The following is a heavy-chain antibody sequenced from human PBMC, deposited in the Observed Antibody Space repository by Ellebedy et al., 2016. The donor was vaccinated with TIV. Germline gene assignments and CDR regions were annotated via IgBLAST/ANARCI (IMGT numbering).Heavy chain of an antibody. V-gene: IGHV3-43*01. J-gene: IGHJ4*02. CDR2: INWDGTYT. D-gene: IGHD3-10*01. CDR1: GFTFDEFT. CDR3: VGGSVSRGDY. Sequence: PGGSLRLSCAASGFTFDEFTMHWVRQGPGKGLEWVSSINWDGTYTFYADSVKARFTISRDNRKTSLYLQMDHLRPEDTALYYCVGGSVSRGDYWGQGTRVTVSS.